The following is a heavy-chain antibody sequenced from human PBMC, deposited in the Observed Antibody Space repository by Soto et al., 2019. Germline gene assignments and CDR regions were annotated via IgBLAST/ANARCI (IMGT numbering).Heavy chain of an antibody. CDR2: IYYSGST. V-gene: IGHV4-39*02. CDR3: AREIAAAGTSDY. D-gene: IGHD6-13*01. Sequence: XGTLALTCTVSGGSISSSSYYGGWIRQPPGKGLEWIGSIYYSGSTYYNPSLKSQVTISVDTSKNQFSLKLSSVTAADTAVYYCAREIAAAGTSDYWGQGTLVTVSS. J-gene: IGHJ4*02. CDR1: GGSISSSSYY.